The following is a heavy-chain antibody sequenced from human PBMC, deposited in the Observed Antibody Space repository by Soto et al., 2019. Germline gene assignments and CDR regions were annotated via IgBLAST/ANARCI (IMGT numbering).Heavy chain of an antibody. Sequence: PSEPLSLACAVSGEYISDGYYRAWIRQPPGKWLEWIGSIFHSGTTYYNPSIKSRVTIAVDTSKNQFSLKLSSVAAADPAVSYCARTDSFGYYPRCGQRALVTVS. D-gene: IGHD1-26*01. CDR1: GEYISDGYY. CDR3: ARTDSFGYYPR. CDR2: IFHSGTT. J-gene: IGHJ4*02. V-gene: IGHV4-38-2*01.